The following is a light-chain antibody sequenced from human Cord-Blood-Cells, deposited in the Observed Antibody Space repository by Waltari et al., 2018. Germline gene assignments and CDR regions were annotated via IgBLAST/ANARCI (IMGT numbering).Light chain of an antibody. CDR1: QGISSA. CDR3: QQFNNYLIT. V-gene: IGKV1D-13*01. Sequence: AIQLTQSPSSLSASVGDRVTITCRASQGISSALAWYQQKPGKALKLLIYDASSLESGVPSRFSGSGSGTDFTLTISSLQPEDFATYYCQQFNNYLITFGQGTRLEIK. J-gene: IGKJ5*01. CDR2: DAS.